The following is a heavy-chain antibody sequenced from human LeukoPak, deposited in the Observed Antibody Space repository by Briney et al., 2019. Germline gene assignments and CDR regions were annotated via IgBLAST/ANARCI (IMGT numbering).Heavy chain of an antibody. V-gene: IGHV1-18*01. J-gene: IGHJ5*02. D-gene: IGHD3-22*01. CDR3: VADPYYDRSGPPRWFDP. CDR2: ISAHNDNT. Sequence: ASVKVSCKASGYTFTSYGISWVRQAPGQGLEWMGWISAHNDNTNRPQKFQGRVTMTTDTSTSTAYMELRSLRSDDTAVYYCVADPYYDRSGPPRWFDPWGQGTLVTVSS. CDR1: GYTFTSYG.